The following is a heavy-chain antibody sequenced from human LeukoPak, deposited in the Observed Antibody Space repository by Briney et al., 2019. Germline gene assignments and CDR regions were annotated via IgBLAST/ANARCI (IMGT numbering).Heavy chain of an antibody. CDR1: GFLFSYYS. CDR3: AREQPAGSTDY. V-gene: IGHV3-64*01. J-gene: IGHJ4*02. Sequence: PGGSLRLSCAASGFLFSYYSMHWVRQAPGKGLEYVSVISPDGRATYYTNSVKGRLTISRDNSKNTVYLQMDSLRDDDTVVYYCAREQPAGSTDYWGQGTLVTVSS. D-gene: IGHD1-14*01. CDR2: ISPDGRAT.